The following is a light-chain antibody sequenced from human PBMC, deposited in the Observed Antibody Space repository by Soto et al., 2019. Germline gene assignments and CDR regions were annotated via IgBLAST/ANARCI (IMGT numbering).Light chain of an antibody. J-gene: IGKJ1*01. CDR2: DAS. CDR1: QSISSRS. V-gene: IGKV3-20*01. CDR3: QQYDSYSRT. Sequence: ETVLTQSPGTLSLSPGERATLSCRASQSISSRSLAWYQQKPGQAPRLLIYDASTRATGIPDRFSGSGSGTEFTLTISSLQPDDFATYYCQQYDSYSRTFGQGTKVDNK.